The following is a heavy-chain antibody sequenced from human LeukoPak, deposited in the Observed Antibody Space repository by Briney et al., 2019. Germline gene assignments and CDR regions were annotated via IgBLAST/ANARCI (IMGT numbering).Heavy chain of an antibody. CDR1: GGTFSSYA. Sequence: GASVKVSCKASGGTFSSYAISWVRQAPGQGLEWMGRIIPILGIANYAQKFQGRVTITADKSTSTAYMELSSLRSEDTAVYYCAKSPNQNVYSPHYWGQGTLVTVSS. V-gene: IGHV1-69*04. CDR2: IIPILGIA. D-gene: IGHD5/OR15-5a*01. J-gene: IGHJ4*02. CDR3: AKSPNQNVYSPHY.